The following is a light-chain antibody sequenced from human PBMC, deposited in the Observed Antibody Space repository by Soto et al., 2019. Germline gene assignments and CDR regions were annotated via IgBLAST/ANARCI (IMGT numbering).Light chain of an antibody. CDR1: ESLLHSNGHNY. Sequence: DIVVTQSPLSLPATPGEPASISCRSSESLLHSNGHNYLNSYLKKPGQAPKLLIYLGSNRPSGVPARFSGSGSGTDFTLTLSSLEAEDVGIYYCIQDLQTPFTFGPGTKVDIK. CDR2: LGS. CDR3: IQDLQTPFT. V-gene: IGKV2-28*01. J-gene: IGKJ3*01.